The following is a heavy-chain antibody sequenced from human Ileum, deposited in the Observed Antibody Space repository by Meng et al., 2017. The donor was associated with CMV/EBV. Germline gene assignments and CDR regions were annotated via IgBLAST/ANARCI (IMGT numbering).Heavy chain of an antibody. CDR2: INHKGNT. J-gene: IGHJ5*02. CDR1: GGSFIDYF. V-gene: IGHV4-34*02. D-gene: IGHD1-26*01. Sequence: QVQLQQWGAGLLKPSETLSLTCPVYGGSFIDYFWSWIRQSPGKGLEWIGEINHKGNTKYNPSLKSRVTISIGTSKKQFSLRMTSVTAADTATYYCVRRGRGSEPWGQGTLVTVSS. CDR3: VRRGRGSEP.